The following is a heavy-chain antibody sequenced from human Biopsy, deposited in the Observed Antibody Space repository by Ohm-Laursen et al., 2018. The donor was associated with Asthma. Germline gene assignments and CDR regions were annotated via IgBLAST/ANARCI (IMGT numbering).Heavy chain of an antibody. CDR3: TRHNDY. Sequence: TQTLTLTCSFSGFSLSSSGANVNWIRQPPGKALGWLARIDWEEDKFYSTSLRTRLTISKGSSEDQVVLTMTNMGPVDTATYYCTRHNDYWGPGTLVTVSS. J-gene: IGHJ4*02. D-gene: IGHD1-14*01. V-gene: IGHV2-70*04. CDR1: GFSLSSSGAN. CDR2: IDWEEDK.